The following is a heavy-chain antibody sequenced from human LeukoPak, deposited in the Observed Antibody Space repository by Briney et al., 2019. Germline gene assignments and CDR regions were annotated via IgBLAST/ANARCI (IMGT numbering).Heavy chain of an antibody. V-gene: IGHV3-21*01. D-gene: IGHD2-15*01. CDR2: ISSSSSYI. Sequence: GGSLRLSCAASGFTFSSYTMNWVRQAPGKGLEWVSSISSSSSYIYYADSVKGRLTISRDNAKNSLYLQMNSLRAEDTAVYYCARDPTPRYCSGGSCYTHYGMDVWGQGSTVTVSS. CDR3: ARDPTPRYCSGGSCYTHYGMDV. J-gene: IGHJ6*02. CDR1: GFTFSSYT.